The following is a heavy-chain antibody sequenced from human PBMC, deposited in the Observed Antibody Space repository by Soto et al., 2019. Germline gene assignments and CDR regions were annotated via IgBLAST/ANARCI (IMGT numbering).Heavy chain of an antibody. CDR2: IWYDGSNK. V-gene: IGHV3-33*01. CDR3: ARNIDYGEPFDY. J-gene: IGHJ4*02. D-gene: IGHD4-17*01. CDR1: GFTFSSYG. Sequence: ESGGGVVQPGRSLRLSCAASGFTFSSYGMHWVRQAPGKGLEWVAVIWYDGSNKYYADSVKGRFTISRDNSKNTLYLQMNSLRAEDTAVYYCARNIDYGEPFDYWGQGTLVTVSS.